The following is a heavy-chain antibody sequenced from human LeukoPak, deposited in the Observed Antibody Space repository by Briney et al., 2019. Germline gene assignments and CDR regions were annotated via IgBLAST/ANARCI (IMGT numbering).Heavy chain of an antibody. CDR3: ARYSNGYYYAPNFDY. D-gene: IGHD3-22*01. CDR1: GFTFSSYS. J-gene: IGHJ4*02. CDR2: ISSSSSYI. Sequence: GGSLRLSCAASGFTFSSYSMNWVRQAPGKGLEWVSSISSSSSYIYYADSVKGRFTISRDNAKNSLYLQMNSLRAEDTAVYCCARYSNGYYYAPNFDYWGQGTLVTVSS. V-gene: IGHV3-21*01.